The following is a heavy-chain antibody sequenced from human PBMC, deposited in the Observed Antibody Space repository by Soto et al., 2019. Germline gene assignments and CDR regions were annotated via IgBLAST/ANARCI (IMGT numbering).Heavy chain of an antibody. J-gene: IGHJ6*02. CDR3: ARDTIVVVPDYGMDV. CDR1: GFTFSSYW. Sequence: EVQLVESGGGLVQPGGSLRLSCAASGFTFSSYWMSWVRQAPGKGLEWVANIKQDGSEKYYVDSVKGRFTISRDNAKNSLYLQMNSLRAEDTAVYYCARDTIVVVPDYGMDVWGQGTTVTVSS. CDR2: IKQDGSEK. D-gene: IGHD2-2*01. V-gene: IGHV3-7*05.